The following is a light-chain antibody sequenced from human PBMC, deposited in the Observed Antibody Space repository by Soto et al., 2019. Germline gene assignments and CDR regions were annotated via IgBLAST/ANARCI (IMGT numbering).Light chain of an antibody. J-gene: IGKJ1*01. V-gene: IGKV4-1*01. CDR1: QTVLYSSNNKNY. CDR3: QHYNSYSEA. Sequence: DIVMTQSPDSLAVSLGERATINCKSSQTVLYSSNNKNYLAWYQQKPGQPPKLLIYWASTRESGVPSRFSGSGSGTEFTLTISSLQPDDFATYYCQHYNSYSEAFGQGTKVDIK. CDR2: WAS.